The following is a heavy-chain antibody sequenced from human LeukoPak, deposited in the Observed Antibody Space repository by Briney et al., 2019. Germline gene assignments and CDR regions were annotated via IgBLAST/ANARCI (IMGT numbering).Heavy chain of an antibody. Sequence: PEGSLRLSCAASGFTFSGYSRNWVRQAPGKGLEWVSYITSSSSAIYYADSVKGRFTISRDNAKNSLYLQMNSLRAEDTAVYYCARVRGSYHFDYWGQGTLVTVSS. V-gene: IGHV3-48*01. CDR1: GFTFSGYS. CDR2: ITSSSSAI. CDR3: ARVRGSYHFDY. D-gene: IGHD1-26*01. J-gene: IGHJ4*02.